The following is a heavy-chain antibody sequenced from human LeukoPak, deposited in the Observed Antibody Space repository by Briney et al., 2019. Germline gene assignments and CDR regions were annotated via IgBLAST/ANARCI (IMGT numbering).Heavy chain of an antibody. CDR2: INPTTGGT. J-gene: IGHJ3*02. D-gene: IGHD2-2*01. CDR1: GYTLTRYY. Sequence: ASVKVSCKASGYTLTRYYMNWVRQAPGQGLEWMGWINPTTGGTNYAQTFQGRVTMTRDTSVNTAYMELSRLTSDDTAVYYCARDWGAIPPAIRAFDIWGQGTMVTISS. V-gene: IGHV1-2*02. CDR3: ARDWGAIPPAIRAFDI.